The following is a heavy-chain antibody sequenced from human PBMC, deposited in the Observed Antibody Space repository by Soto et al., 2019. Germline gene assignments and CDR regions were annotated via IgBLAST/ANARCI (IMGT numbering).Heavy chain of an antibody. CDR3: ARKYYDVWSGYYEGWFDP. CDR1: GGSFSGYY. CDR2: INHSGST. V-gene: IGHV4-34*01. J-gene: IGHJ5*02. D-gene: IGHD3-3*01. Sequence: SETLSLTCAVYGGSFSGYYWSWIRQPPGKGLEWIGEINHSGSTNYNPSLKSRVTISVDTSKNQFSLKLSSVTAADTAVYYCARKYYDVWSGYYEGWFDPWGQVTLVTVSS.